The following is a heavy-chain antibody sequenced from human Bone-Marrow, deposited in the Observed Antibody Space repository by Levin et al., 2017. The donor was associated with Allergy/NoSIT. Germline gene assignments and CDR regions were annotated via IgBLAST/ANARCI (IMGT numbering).Heavy chain of an antibody. J-gene: IGHJ4*02. Sequence: AGGSLRLSCAASGFTFSSHAVHWVRQAPDKRLEWVAGISYDGNNEYYGDSVKGRFTISRDNSQNTLYLQLNSLRIEDTATYFCVKDKTHQGYWFDYWGQGARVTVSS. D-gene: IGHD2-15*01. CDR1: GFTFSSHA. V-gene: IGHV3-30*04. CDR3: VKDKTHQGYWFDY. CDR2: ISYDGNNE.